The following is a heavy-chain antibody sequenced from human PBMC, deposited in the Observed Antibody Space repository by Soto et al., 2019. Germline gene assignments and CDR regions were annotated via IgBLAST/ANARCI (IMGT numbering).Heavy chain of an antibody. D-gene: IGHD3-10*01. CDR3: AKDYDYYASGIFDS. CDR2: ISWNSGSI. J-gene: IGHJ4*02. CDR1: GFTFDDYA. Sequence: GGSLRLSCAASGFTFDDYAMHWVRQAPGKGMEWVSGISWNSGSIGYAASVKGRFPISRDNPKNSLYLQMNSLIAEYTSLFYCAKDYDYYASGIFDSWAQGPLVTVSS. V-gene: IGHV3-9*01.